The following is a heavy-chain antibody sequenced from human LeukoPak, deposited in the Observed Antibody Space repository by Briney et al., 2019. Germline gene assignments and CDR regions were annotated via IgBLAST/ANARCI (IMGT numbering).Heavy chain of an antibody. J-gene: IGHJ4*02. CDR1: GFTFSSFG. V-gene: IGHV3-23*01. Sequence: GGTLRLSCAASGFTFSSFGMSWVRQAPGKGLEWVSAISGSGGSTYYADSVKGRFTISRDNSKNTLYLQMNSLRAEDTAVYYCAKCPFRRVPTFDYWGQGTLVTVSS. CDR3: AKCPFRRVPTFDY. CDR2: ISGSGGST. D-gene: IGHD6-6*01.